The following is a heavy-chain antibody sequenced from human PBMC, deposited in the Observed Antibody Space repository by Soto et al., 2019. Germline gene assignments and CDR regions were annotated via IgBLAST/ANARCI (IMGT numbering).Heavy chain of an antibody. Sequence: PSETLSRTCTVSGGSIRGSNFYWGPVRQPPGKGLGWIGSISHWVKASYNPTLGSRVTLSGVPSKNELSLRLTYVASADTAVYYCVRSGFGYDASSGNPLIGQWGQGTLVTV. CDR2: ISHWVKA. J-gene: IGHJ4*02. CDR1: GGSIRGSNFY. CDR3: VRSGFGYDASSGNPLIGQ. V-gene: IGHV4-39*01. D-gene: IGHD3-22*01.